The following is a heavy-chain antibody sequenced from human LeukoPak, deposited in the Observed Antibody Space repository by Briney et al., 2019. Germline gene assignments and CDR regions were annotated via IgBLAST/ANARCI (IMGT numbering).Heavy chain of an antibody. CDR3: AKDLNPWIQLWYFDY. D-gene: IGHD5-18*01. V-gene: IGHV3-33*06. J-gene: IGHJ4*02. CDR1: GFTFSSYG. CDR2: IWYDGSNK. Sequence: PGRSLRLSCAASGFTFSSYGMHWVRQAPGKGLEWVAVIWYDGSNKYYADSVKGRFTISRDNSKNTLYLQMNSLRAEDTAVYYCAKDLNPWIQLWYFDYWGQGTLVTVSS.